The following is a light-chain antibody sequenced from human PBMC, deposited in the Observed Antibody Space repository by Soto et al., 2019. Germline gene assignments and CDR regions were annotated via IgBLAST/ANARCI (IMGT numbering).Light chain of an antibody. CDR2: GAS. CDR1: QTVTSSY. CDR3: QHRIT. V-gene: IGKV3-20*01. J-gene: IGKJ4*01. Sequence: IVLTQSPGTLSLSPGERATLSCRASQTVTSSYLAWYQQKPGQAPRLLMYGASSRATGIPDRFSGSGSGTDFILTISRLEPEDFAVYYCQHRITFGGGTKVEIK.